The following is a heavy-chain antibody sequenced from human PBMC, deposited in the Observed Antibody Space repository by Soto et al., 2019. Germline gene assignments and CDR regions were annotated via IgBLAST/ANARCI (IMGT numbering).Heavy chain of an antibody. J-gene: IGHJ5*02. D-gene: IGHD3-9*01. CDR1: GGTFSSYA. V-gene: IGHV1-69*13. CDR2: IIPIFGTA. CDR3: ARVLRYFDWLFNP. Sequence: SVKVSCKASGGTFSSYAISWVRQAPGQGLEWMGGIIPIFGTANYAQKFQGRVTITADESTSTAYMELSSLRSEDTAVYYCARVLRYFDWLFNPWGQGTLVTVSS.